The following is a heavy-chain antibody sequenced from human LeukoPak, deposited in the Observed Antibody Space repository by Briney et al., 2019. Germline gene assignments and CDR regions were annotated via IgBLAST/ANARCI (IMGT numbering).Heavy chain of an antibody. CDR3: AKGEKTRLFGGVIDY. D-gene: IGHD3-16*02. V-gene: IGHV3-23*01. CDR1: GFTFSSYA. Sequence: RTGGSLRLSCAASGFTFSSYAMSWVRQAPGKGLEWVSAISDSGGSTYYTDSVKGRFTISRDNSKNTLYLQMNSLRAEDTAVYYCAKGEKTRLFGGVIDYWGQGTLVTVSS. J-gene: IGHJ4*02. CDR2: ISDSGGST.